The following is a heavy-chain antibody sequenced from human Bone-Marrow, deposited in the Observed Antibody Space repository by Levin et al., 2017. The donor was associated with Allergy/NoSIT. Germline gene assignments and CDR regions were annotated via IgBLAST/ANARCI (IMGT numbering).Heavy chain of an antibody. CDR1: GFTFSSYG. J-gene: IGHJ4*02. CDR2: ISYDGSNK. D-gene: IGHD4-11*01. CDR3: AKVGAYSNYEGGY. V-gene: IGHV3-30*18. Sequence: GGSLRLSCAASGFTFSSYGMHWVRQAPSKGLGWVAVISYDGSNKYYADSVKGRFTISRDNSKNTLYLQMNSLRAEDTAVYYCAKVGAYSNYEGGYWGQGTLVTVSS.